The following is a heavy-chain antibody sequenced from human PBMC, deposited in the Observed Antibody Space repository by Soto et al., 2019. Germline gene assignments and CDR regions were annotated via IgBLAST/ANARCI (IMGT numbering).Heavy chain of an antibody. CDR2: ISSDNIYI. D-gene: IGHD3-3*01. CDR1: GFTFSSYA. Sequence: EVQLLESGGGLVQPGGSLRLSCAASGFTFSSYAMSWVRQAPGKGLEWVSSISSDNIYIYYADSVKGRFTVSRDNAKNSLYLQMNSLRAEDTAVYYCARDPNWSGPLFDYWGQGTLVTVSS. V-gene: IGHV3-21*01. CDR3: ARDPNWSGPLFDY. J-gene: IGHJ4*02.